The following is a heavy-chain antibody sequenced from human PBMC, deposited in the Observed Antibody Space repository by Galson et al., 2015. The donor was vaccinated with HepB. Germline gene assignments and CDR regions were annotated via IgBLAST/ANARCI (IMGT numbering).Heavy chain of an antibody. J-gene: IGHJ4*02. CDR2: IWYDGSNK. Sequence: SLRLSCAASGFTFSRYGMHWVRQAPGKGLEWVAVIWYDGSNKYYADSVKGRFTISRDNSKNTLYLQMNSLRAEDTAVYYCARAGAGDWGLDYWGQGTLVTVSS. D-gene: IGHD7-27*01. V-gene: IGHV3-33*01. CDR1: GFTFSRYG. CDR3: ARAGAGDWGLDY.